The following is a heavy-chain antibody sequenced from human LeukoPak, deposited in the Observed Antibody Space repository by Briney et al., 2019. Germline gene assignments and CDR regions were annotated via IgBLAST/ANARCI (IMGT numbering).Heavy chain of an antibody. D-gene: IGHD4-17*01. CDR3: ARGGGGGDPSYYMDV. Sequence: GASVKVSRKASGGTFSSYAISWVRQAPGQGLEWMGGIIPIFGTANYAQKFQGRVTIIADESTSTAYMELSSLRSEDTAVYYCARGGGGGDPSYYMDVWGKGTTVTVSS. V-gene: IGHV1-69*13. J-gene: IGHJ6*03. CDR1: GGTFSSYA. CDR2: IIPIFGTA.